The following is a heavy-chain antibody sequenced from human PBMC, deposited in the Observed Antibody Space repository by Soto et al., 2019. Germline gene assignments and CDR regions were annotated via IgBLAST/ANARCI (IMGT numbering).Heavy chain of an antibody. CDR1: GFTFSDYS. CDR3: ARRRGYQNYYHYYMDV. V-gene: IGHV3-64*01. J-gene: IGHJ6*03. D-gene: IGHD2-2*01. CDR2: ISSRGDAT. Sequence: EVQLLESGGGLVQPGGSLRLSCTASGFTFSDYSMHWVRQAPGKGLEFVSAISSRGDATYHAKSVKGRFTISRDNSKNTLYLQMGSLRPEDMAVYYCARRRGYQNYYHYYMDVWGKGTTVTVSS.